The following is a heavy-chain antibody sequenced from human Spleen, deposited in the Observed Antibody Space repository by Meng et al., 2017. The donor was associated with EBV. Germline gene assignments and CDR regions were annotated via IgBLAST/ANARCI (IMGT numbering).Heavy chain of an antibody. CDR1: KGFITSGDG. J-gene: IGHJ4*02. CDR3: ARAGYHRPASEY. V-gene: IGHV4-4*02. D-gene: IGHD2-15*01. Sequence: VQLPEWGRGLVRSWGTRSLACAGFKGFITSGDGLSWVRQSQGKGLEWIGEIHHSGGTSYNPSLKSRVTISLDMSKDQFSLRLSSVTAADTAVYYCARAGYHRPASEYWGQGTLVTVSS. CDR2: IHHSGGT.